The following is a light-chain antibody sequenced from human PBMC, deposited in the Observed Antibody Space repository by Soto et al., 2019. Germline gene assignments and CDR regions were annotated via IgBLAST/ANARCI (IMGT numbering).Light chain of an antibody. CDR3: QQLNAYPLT. V-gene: IGKV1-9*01. Sequence: DIQLTQSPSFLSASVGDRVAITSRASQGTSSYLAWFQQTQGRAPKILINGASTLQSGVPARFRGSGSGTDFTLAFSNLQPEDFETYSCQQLNAYPLTFGQGTRLEIK. CDR1: QGTSSY. CDR2: GAS. J-gene: IGKJ5*01.